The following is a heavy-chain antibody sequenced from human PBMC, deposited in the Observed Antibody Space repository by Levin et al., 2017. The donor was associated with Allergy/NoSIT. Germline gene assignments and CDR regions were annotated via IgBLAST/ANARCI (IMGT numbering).Heavy chain of an antibody. CDR1: GYNFDSFW. D-gene: IGHD3/OR15-3a*01. V-gene: IGHV5-51*01. CDR2: IYPDDSDT. Sequence: GGSLRLSCKGFGYNFDSFWIAWVRQMPGKGLEWMGIIYPDDSDTRYSPSFEGQVTISADKSINTAYLEWSSLKASDSAMYYCAKRGKEFSRDFWFDPWGQGTLVTVSS. CDR3: AKRGKEFSRDFWFDP. J-gene: IGHJ5*02.